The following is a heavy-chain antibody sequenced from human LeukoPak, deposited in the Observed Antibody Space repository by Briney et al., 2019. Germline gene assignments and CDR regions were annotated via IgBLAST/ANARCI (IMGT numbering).Heavy chain of an antibody. CDR2: INTNTGNP. D-gene: IGHD3-10*01. J-gene: IGHJ5*02. CDR3: ARANLWFGELGWIDP. V-gene: IGHV7-4-1*02. Sequence: ASVKVSCKASGYTFTSYGISWVRQAPGQGLEWMGWINTNTGNPTYAQGFTGRFVFSLDTSVTTAYLQISRLKADDTAVYYCARANLWFGELGWIDPWGQGTLVTVSS. CDR1: GYTFTSYG.